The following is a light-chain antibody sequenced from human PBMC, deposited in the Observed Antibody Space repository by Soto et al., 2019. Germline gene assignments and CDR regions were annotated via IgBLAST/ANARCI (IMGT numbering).Light chain of an antibody. V-gene: IGLV1-36*01. Sequence: QSVLTQPPSVSDVPRQRITISCSGGSSNIGNNAVSWYQQLPGKPPKLLIYYDDLRPWGVSDRFSGSKSGTSASLAISGLRSEDEAVYYCAAWDDSLNGVVFGGGTKLTVL. J-gene: IGLJ2*01. CDR1: SSNIGNNA. CDR2: YDD. CDR3: AAWDDSLNGVV.